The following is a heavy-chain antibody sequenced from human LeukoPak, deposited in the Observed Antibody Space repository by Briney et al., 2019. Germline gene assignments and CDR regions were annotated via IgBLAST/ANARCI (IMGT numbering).Heavy chain of an antibody. Sequence: SETLSLTCTVSGDSVSGYYWSWIRLPPGKGLEWIGYIYYSGGTNYNPSLKSRVTISVDTSKNQFSLKLSSVTAADTAVYYCARGKDYYDSSGYLAHRNNEFDYWGQGTLVTVSS. J-gene: IGHJ4*02. V-gene: IGHV4-59*02. CDR2: IYYSGGT. CDR3: ARGKDYYDSSGYLAHRNNEFDY. CDR1: GDSVSGYY. D-gene: IGHD3-22*01.